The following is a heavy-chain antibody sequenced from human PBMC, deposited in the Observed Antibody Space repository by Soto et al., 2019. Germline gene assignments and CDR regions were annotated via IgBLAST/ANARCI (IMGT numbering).Heavy chain of an antibody. D-gene: IGHD6-19*01. CDR2: INTGNGNT. J-gene: IGHJ4*02. V-gene: IGHV1-3*04. CDR3: ARSRPVVGYYYFDS. Sequence: ASVKVSCKASEYTFTTYALHWVRQAPGQRLEWMGWINTGNGNTKYSQNFQGRVTINRDTSASTVYMELSSLTSEDTAVYYCARSRPVVGYYYFDSWGQGTRVTVSS. CDR1: EYTFTTYA.